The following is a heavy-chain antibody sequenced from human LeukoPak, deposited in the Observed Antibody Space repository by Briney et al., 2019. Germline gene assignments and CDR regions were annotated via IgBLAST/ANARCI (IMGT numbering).Heavy chain of an antibody. J-gene: IGHJ6*02. CDR2: IKSKTDGGTT. CDR3: TTDRMDPSSWPLLAYMDV. D-gene: IGHD6-13*01. CDR1: GFTFSNAW. V-gene: IGHV3-15*01. Sequence: GGSLRLSCAASGFTFSNAWMSWVRQAPGKGLEWVGRIKSKTDGGTTDYAAPVKGRFTISRDDSKNTLYLHMNSLKTEDTAVYYCTTDRMDPSSWPLLAYMDVWGQGTTVTVSS.